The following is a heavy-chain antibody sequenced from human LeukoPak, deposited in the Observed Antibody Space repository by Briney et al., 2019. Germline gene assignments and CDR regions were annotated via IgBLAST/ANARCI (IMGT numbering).Heavy chain of an antibody. V-gene: IGHV3-49*04. Sequence: GGSLRLSCTASGFTFGDYAISWVRQAPGKGLEWVGFIRSKAYGGTTEYAASVKGRFTISRDDSKSIAYLQMNSLKTEDTAVYYCTRVARFAFDYWGQGTLVTVSS. D-gene: IGHD5-12*01. J-gene: IGHJ4*02. CDR3: TRVARFAFDY. CDR1: GFTFGDYA. CDR2: IRSKAYGGTT.